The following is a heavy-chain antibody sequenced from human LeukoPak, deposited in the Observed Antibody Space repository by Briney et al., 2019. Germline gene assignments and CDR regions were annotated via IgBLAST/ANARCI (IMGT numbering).Heavy chain of an antibody. CDR1: VGTFSSYA. Sequence: SVKVSCKDSVGTFSSYAISWVRQAPGQGLEWMGGNIPIFGTANYAQKFQGRVTITTDESTSTAYMELRSLRSEDTAVYYCARNQGRDGYKSLDYWGQGTLVTVSS. CDR3: ARNQGRDGYKSLDY. V-gene: IGHV1-69*05. D-gene: IGHD5-24*01. J-gene: IGHJ4*02. CDR2: NIPIFGTA.